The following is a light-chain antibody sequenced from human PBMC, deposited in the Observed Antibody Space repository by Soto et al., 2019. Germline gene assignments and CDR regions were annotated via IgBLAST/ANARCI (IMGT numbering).Light chain of an antibody. J-gene: IGKJ5*01. CDR3: QQYNNWPIT. CDR1: QSVSSSY. Sequence: EIVLTQSPGTLSLSPGERATLSCRASQSVSSSYLAWYQQKPGQAPRLLIYGASSRATGIPDRFSGSGSGTDLTLTISRLEPEDFAVYYCQQYNNWPITFGQGTRLEI. CDR2: GAS. V-gene: IGKV3-20*01.